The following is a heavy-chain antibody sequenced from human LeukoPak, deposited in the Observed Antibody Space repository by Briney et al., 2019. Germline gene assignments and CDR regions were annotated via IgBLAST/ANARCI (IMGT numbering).Heavy chain of an antibody. Sequence: GGSLRLSCAASGFTFSRYAIHWVRQAPGKGLEWVAIISYDGSNKYYADSVKGRFTISRDNSKNTLYLQMDSLRAEDTAVYYCAKDASSSWRWGAFDIWGQGIVVTVSS. CDR3: AKDASSSWRWGAFDI. V-gene: IGHV3-30*04. D-gene: IGHD6-13*01. J-gene: IGHJ3*02. CDR2: ISYDGSNK. CDR1: GFTFSRYA.